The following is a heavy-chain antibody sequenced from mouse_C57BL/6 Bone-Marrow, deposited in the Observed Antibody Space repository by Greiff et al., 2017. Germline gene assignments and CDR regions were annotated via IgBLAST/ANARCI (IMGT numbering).Heavy chain of an antibody. CDR3: ARHSAMDC. CDR2: IYPGDGDT. V-gene: IGHV1-82*01. J-gene: IGHJ4*01. CDR1: GYAFSSSW. Sequence: VQLQQSGPELVKPGASVKISCKASGYAFSSSWMNWVKQRPGKGLEWIGRIYPGDGDTNYNGKFKGKATLTADKSSSTAYMQLSSLTSEDSAVCFCARHSAMDCWGQGTSVTVSS.